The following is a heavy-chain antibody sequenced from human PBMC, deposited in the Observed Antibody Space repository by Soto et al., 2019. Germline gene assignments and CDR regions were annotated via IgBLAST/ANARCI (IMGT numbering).Heavy chain of an antibody. V-gene: IGHV4-39*01. D-gene: IGHD2-2*01. CDR1: GGSISSSSYY. CDR3: ARHNTEPRYCSSTSCFFGDFDY. J-gene: IGHJ4*02. CDR2: IYYSGST. Sequence: SETLSLTCTVSGGSISSSSYYWGWIRQPPGKGLEWIGSIYYSGSTYYHPSLKSRVTISVDTSKNQFSLKLSSVTAADTAVYYCARHNTEPRYCSSTSCFFGDFDYWGQGTLVTVSS.